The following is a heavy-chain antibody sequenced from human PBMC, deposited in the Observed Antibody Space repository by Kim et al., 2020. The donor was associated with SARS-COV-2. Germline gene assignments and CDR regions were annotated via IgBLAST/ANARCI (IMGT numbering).Heavy chain of an antibody. J-gene: IGHJ4*02. Sequence: SETLSLTCSVSGDSISGSGYLWAWIRQPPGKGLEYIGTVFHTGKTYYNPSLNGRVTISVDTPKNHFSLNLSSVTAADTAFYYCARARLYIDGHLFDHWGQGILVTVSS. CDR1: GDSISGSGYL. CDR2: VFHTGKT. V-gene: IGHV4-39*07. CDR3: ARARLYIDGHLFDH. D-gene: IGHD3-9*01.